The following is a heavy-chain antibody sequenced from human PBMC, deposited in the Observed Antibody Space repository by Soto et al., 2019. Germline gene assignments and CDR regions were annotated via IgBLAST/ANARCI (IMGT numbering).Heavy chain of an antibody. V-gene: IGHV1-18*01. CDR1: GYTFTSYG. D-gene: IGHD5-12*01. J-gene: IGHJ6*02. CDR3: ARGGDVNYDHGMDV. CDR2: ISAYNGKT. Sequence: QVQLVQSGGEVKKPGASVKLSCTASGYTFTSYGISWVRQAPGQGLEWMGWISAYNGKTNYAQNVQGRVTMTTDTATRTANRDLRSLRSDVTAVYYCARGGDVNYDHGMDVWGQGTTVTVSS.